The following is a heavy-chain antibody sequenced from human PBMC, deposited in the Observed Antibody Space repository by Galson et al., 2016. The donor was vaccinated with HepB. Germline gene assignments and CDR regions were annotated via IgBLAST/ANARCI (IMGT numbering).Heavy chain of an antibody. CDR3: ARRAYTFDY. CDR1: GDSVSTNSAS. V-gene: IGHV6-1*01. J-gene: IGHJ4*02. Sequence: CAISGDSVSTNSASWNWIRQSPGRGPEWLGRTYRRSKWYSDYAGSVKSRIIIKPDTSKNQFSLQVNSVTPEDTAVYYCARRAYTFDYWGQGSLVTVSS. CDR2: TYRRSKWYS. D-gene: IGHD1-14*01.